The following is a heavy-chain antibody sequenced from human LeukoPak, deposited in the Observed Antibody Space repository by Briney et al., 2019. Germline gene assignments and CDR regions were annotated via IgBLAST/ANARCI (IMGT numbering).Heavy chain of an antibody. CDR1: GFTFSSYW. V-gene: IGHV3-7*01. Sequence: GGSLRLSCAASGFTFSSYWMSWVRQAPGKGLEWVANIKQDGSEKYYVDSVKGRFTISRDNSKNTLYLQMNSLRAEDAAVYYCAKTQTYYDFWSGPYMDVWGRGTTVTASS. D-gene: IGHD3-3*01. CDR3: AKTQTYYDFWSGPYMDV. J-gene: IGHJ6*03. CDR2: IKQDGSEK.